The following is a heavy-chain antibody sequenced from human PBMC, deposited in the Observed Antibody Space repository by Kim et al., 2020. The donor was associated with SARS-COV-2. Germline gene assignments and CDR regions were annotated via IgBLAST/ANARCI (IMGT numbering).Heavy chain of an antibody. J-gene: IGHJ4*02. Sequence: AESMKGRFTTTRDKSKNTLYLQMNSLRAEETAVYYCARGRVSAVAGYFDYWGQGTLVTVSS. V-gene: IGHV3-30*01. D-gene: IGHD6-19*01. CDR3: ARGRVSAVAGYFDY.